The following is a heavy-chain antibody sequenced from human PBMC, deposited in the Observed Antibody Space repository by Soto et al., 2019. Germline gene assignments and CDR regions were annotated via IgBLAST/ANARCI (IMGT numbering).Heavy chain of an antibody. D-gene: IGHD6-6*01. CDR3: ATVSIAARPKLYYYYGIDV. J-gene: IGHJ6*02. V-gene: IGHV1-24*01. CDR2: FDPEDGET. Sequence: ASVKVSCKVSGYTLTELSMHWVRQAPGKGLEWMGGFDPEDGETIYAQKFQGRVTMTEDTSTDTAYMELSSLRSEDTAVYYCATVSIAARPKLYYYYGIDVWGQGTTVTVSS. CDR1: GYTLTELS.